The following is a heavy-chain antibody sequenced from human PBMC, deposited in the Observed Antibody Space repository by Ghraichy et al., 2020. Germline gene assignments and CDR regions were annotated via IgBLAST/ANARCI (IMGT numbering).Heavy chain of an antibody. J-gene: IGHJ4*02. CDR1: GFTFSNYG. Sequence: GGSLRLSCAASGFTFSNYGMHWVRQAPGRGLEWVAFIQYDGTNKYYADSVKGRFTISRDNSKNTLYLQMNSLRTEDTAVYCCAKDTVGIGVDYWGQGTLVTVSS. CDR2: IQYDGTNK. V-gene: IGHV3-30*02. CDR3: AKDTVGIGVDY. D-gene: IGHD7-27*01.